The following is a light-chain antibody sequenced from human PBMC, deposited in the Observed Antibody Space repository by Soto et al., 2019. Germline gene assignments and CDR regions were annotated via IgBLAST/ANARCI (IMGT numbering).Light chain of an antibody. CDR2: TDS. Sequence: QSVLTHPPSASGTPGRRVTISCSGSSSNIGRNAVNWYQQLPGTAPKLLVYTDSQRPSGVPDRFSGSRSGTSASLAISGLQSEDEADYYCAAWDDSLIGWVFGGGTKLTVL. V-gene: IGLV1-44*01. CDR1: SSNIGRNA. J-gene: IGLJ3*02. CDR3: AAWDDSLIGWV.